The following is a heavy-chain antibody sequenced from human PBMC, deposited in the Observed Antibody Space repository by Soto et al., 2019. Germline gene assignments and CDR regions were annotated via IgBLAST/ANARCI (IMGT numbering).Heavy chain of an antibody. V-gene: IGHV4-59*08. CDR2: IYYSGST. D-gene: IGHD4-4*01. J-gene: IGHJ4*02. CDR3: ARHGGATVVFDY. Sequence: SETLSLTCTVSGGSISSYYWSWIRQPPGKGLEWIGYIYYSGSTNYNPSLKSRVTISVDTSKNQFSLKLSSVTAADTAVYYCARHGGATVVFDYWGQGTLVTV. CDR1: GGSISSYY.